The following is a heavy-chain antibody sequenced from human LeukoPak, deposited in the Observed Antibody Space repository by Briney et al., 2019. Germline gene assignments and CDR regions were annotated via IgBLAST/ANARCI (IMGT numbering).Heavy chain of an antibody. J-gene: IGHJ6*03. Sequence: GGSLRLSCAASGFTFSSFWMSWVRQAPGKGPEWVANIKQDGSEKYYVDSVKGRFTISRDNAENSLYLQMNSLRAEDTAVYYCARSGRGVDSFYFYMDVWGKGTTVTVSS. CDR2: IKQDGSEK. V-gene: IGHV3-7*01. D-gene: IGHD3-10*01. CDR1: GFTFSSFW. CDR3: ARSGRGVDSFYFYMDV.